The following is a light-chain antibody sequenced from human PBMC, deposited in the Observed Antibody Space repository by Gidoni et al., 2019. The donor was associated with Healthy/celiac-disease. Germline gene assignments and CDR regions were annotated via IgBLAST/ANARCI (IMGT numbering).Light chain of an antibody. V-gene: IGKV3-15*01. CDR2: GAS. Sequence: EILMTQSAAALSVSPGERATLSCRASQSVSSNLAWYQQKPGQAPKLLIYGASTRATGIPARFSGSGSGTEFTLTISSLQSEDFAVYYCQQYNNWPLTFGEGTKVEIK. J-gene: IGKJ4*01. CDR3: QQYNNWPLT. CDR1: QSVSSN.